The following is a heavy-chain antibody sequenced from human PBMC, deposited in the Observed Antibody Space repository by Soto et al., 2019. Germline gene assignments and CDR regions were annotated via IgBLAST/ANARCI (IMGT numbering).Heavy chain of an antibody. J-gene: IGHJ6*02. CDR2: ISGSGGST. CDR3: AKGRYYYGSGSYFPIPYYYYYGMDV. Sequence: PGGSLRLSCAASGFTFSSYAMSWVRQAPGKGLEWVSAISGSGGSTYYADSVKGRFTISRDNSKNTLYLQMNSLRAEDTAVYYCAKGRYYYGSGSYFPIPYYYYYGMDVWGQGTTVTVSS. V-gene: IGHV3-23*01. CDR1: GFTFSSYA. D-gene: IGHD3-10*01.